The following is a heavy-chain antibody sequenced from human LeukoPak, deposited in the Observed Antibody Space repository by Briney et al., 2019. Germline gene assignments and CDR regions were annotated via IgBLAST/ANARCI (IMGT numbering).Heavy chain of an antibody. CDR2: IFASGST. J-gene: IGHJ4*02. D-gene: IGHD6-19*01. V-gene: IGHV4-4*07. Sequence: PSETLSLTCTVSGGSFSSHCWSWIRQPAGKGLEWIGHIFASGSTKYNPSLQSRVTMSVGTSKNQFSLKLSSVTAADTAVYYCARTYSSVSTTYYFDYWGQGTLVTVSS. CDR1: GGSFSSHC. CDR3: ARTYSSVSTTYYFDY.